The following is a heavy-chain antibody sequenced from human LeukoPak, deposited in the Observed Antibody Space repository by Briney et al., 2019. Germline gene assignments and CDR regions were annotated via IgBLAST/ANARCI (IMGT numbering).Heavy chain of an antibody. Sequence: SETLSLTCNVSADSFSSYFWNWIRQPAGKGLEWIGRLHASGGASYNPSLKSRVTMSLDTSRNQLYLKLMSVTAADSAVYYCAREVTGPPTYYYYYLDVWGKGATVTVSS. CDR3: AREVTGPPTYYYYYLDV. CDR2: LHASGGA. D-gene: IGHD2-8*02. CDR1: ADSFSSYF. V-gene: IGHV4-4*07. J-gene: IGHJ6*03.